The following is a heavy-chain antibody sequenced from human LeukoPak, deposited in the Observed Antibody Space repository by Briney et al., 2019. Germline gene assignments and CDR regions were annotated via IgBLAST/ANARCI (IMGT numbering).Heavy chain of an antibody. CDR3: AREHYDILTGYPNWFDP. J-gene: IGHJ5*02. D-gene: IGHD3-9*01. CDR1: GFTFSNSA. CDR2: LSGSGITT. Sequence: PGGSLRLSCAASGFTFSNSAMSWVRQAPGKGLEWVSTLSGSGITTYYADSVKGRFTISRDNSKNTLYLQMNSLRAEDTAVYYCAREHYDILTGYPNWFDPWGQGTLVTVSS. V-gene: IGHV3-23*01.